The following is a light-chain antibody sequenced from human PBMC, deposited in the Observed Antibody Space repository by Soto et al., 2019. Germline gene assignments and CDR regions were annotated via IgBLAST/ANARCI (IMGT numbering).Light chain of an antibody. CDR2: EAS. V-gene: IGKV3-11*01. CDR1: QSVSTY. J-gene: IGKJ1*01. Sequence: EVVLRQSPATMSLYPGEGATLSCRASQSVSTYLAWYQQKPGQAPRLLIFEASKRATGIPDRISGSGSGTDFTLTISSLEPEDFAVYYCQQRGHWPRTFGQGTKVDIK. CDR3: QQRGHWPRT.